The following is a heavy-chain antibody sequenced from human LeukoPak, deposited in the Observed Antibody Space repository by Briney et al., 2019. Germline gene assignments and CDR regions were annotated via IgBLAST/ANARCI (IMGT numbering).Heavy chain of an antibody. CDR1: GGSISSSNW. D-gene: IGHD1-26*01. CDR2: IYHSGST. CDR3: ARATRAGSYYYYGMDV. J-gene: IGHJ6*02. V-gene: IGHV4-4*02. Sequence: PSETLSLTCAVSGGSISSSNWWSWVRQPPGKGLGWIGEIYHSGSTNYNPSLKSRVTISVDKSKNQFSLKLSSVTAADTAVYYCARATRAGSYYYYGMDVWGQGTTVTVSS.